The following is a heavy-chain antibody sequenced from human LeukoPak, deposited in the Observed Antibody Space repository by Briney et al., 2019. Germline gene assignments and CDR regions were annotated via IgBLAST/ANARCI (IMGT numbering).Heavy chain of an antibody. D-gene: IGHD1-26*01. CDR2: ISGSGGST. Sequence: GGSLRLSCAASGFTFSSYGMSWVRRAPGKGLEWVSAISGSGGSTYYADSVKGRFTISRDNSKNTLYLQMNSLRADDTAVYYCARNSGPDPYCYYYIDVWGKGTTVTISS. J-gene: IGHJ6*03. CDR1: GFTFSSYG. CDR3: ARNSGPDPYCYYYIDV. V-gene: IGHV3-23*01.